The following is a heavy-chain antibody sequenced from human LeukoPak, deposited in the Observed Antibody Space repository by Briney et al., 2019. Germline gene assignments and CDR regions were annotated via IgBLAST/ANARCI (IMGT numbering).Heavy chain of an antibody. Sequence: ASVKVSCKASGYTFTSYAVNWVRQAPGQGLEWMGWINTNSGNPTYDQGFTGRFVFSLDTSVSTAYLQISTLKADDTAVYYCAREGRDGYKLIDYWGQGTLVTASS. CDR2: INTNSGNP. V-gene: IGHV7-4-1*02. CDR1: GYTFTSYA. CDR3: AREGRDGYKLIDY. J-gene: IGHJ4*02. D-gene: IGHD5-24*01.